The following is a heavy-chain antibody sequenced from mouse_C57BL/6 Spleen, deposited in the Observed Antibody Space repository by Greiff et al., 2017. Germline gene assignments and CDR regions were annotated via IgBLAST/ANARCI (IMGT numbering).Heavy chain of an antibody. CDR2: IDPETGGT. D-gene: IGHD1-1*01. CDR3: TKSTTGVAPYAMDY. J-gene: IGHJ4*01. Sequence: VQLKESGAELVRPGASVTLSCKASGYTFTDYEMHWVKQTPVHGLEWIGAIDPETGGTAYNQKFKGKAILTADNSSSTAYMELRSLTSEDSAVYYCTKSTTGVAPYAMDYWGQGTSVTVSS. V-gene: IGHV1-15*01. CDR1: GYTFTDYE.